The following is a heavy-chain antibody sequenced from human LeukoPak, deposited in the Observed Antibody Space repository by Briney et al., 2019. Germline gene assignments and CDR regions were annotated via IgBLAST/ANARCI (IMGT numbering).Heavy chain of an antibody. CDR2: INHSGRT. J-gene: IGHJ6*03. V-gene: IGHV4-34*01. CDR1: GGSFSGYY. Sequence: SETLSLTCAVYGGSFSGYYWSWIRQPPGKGLEWIGEINHSGRTNYNPSLKSRVTISVDTSKNQFSLKLSSVTAADTAVYYCARAIRYFGYYYYYMDVWGKGTTVNISS. CDR3: ARAIRYFGYYYYYMDV. D-gene: IGHD3-9*01.